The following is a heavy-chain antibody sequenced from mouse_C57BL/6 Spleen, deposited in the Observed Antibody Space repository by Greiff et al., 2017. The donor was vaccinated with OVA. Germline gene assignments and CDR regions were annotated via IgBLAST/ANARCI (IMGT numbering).Heavy chain of an antibody. J-gene: IGHJ2*01. V-gene: IGHV1-55*01. CDR3: ARDYGSRCDY. D-gene: IGHD1-1*01. CDR2: IYPGSGST. CDR1: GYTFTSYW. Sequence: QVQLQQPGAELVKPGASVKMSCKASGYTFTSYWITWVKQRPGQGLEWIGDIYPGSGSTNYNEKFKSKATLTVDTSSSTAYIQLISLTSEDSAVYDCARDYGSRCDYWGQGTTLTVSS.